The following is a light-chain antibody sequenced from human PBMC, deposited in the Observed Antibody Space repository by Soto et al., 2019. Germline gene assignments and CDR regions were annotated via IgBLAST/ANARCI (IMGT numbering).Light chain of an antibody. V-gene: IGKV1-9*01. CDR3: QQANSYPLT. J-gene: IGKJ4*01. CDR2: TAF. CDR1: QGLSNN. Sequence: DIQLTQSPSFLSASVGDRVTITCRASQGLSNNVAWYQLKPGKAPNLLIYTAFTLQSGVPSRFSGSGSGTEFTLTISSLQPEDSATYQCQQANSYPLTFGGGTKVEIK.